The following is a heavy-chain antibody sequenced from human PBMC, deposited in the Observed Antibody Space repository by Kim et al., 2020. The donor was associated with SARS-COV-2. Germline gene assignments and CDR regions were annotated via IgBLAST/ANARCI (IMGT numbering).Heavy chain of an antibody. CDR2: GT. CDR3: ARDIDYYFDY. Sequence: GTNYAQKFQGRVTVTRDTSISTVYMEVNRLRSDDTAVYYCARDIDYYFDYWGQGTLVTVSS. D-gene: IGHD3-9*01. J-gene: IGHJ4*02. V-gene: IGHV1-2*02.